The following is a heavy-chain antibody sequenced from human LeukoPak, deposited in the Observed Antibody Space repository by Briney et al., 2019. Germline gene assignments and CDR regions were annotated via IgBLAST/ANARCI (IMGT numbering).Heavy chain of an antibody. V-gene: IGHV3-30*02. D-gene: IGHD3-9*01. Sequence: GGSLRLSCAASGFIFSSYAMHWVRQAPGKGPEWVAIIWYDGSNKYYAESVEGRFTISRDNSKNTLYLQMNSLRAEDTAVYYCARDGVAGPYYDILTGFFDYWGQGTLVTVSS. CDR3: ARDGVAGPYYDILTGFFDY. J-gene: IGHJ4*02. CDR2: IWYDGSNK. CDR1: GFIFSSYA.